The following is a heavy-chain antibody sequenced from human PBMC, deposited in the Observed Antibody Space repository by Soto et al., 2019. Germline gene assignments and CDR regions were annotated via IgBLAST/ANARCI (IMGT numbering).Heavy chain of an antibody. CDR3: VSAHGDSPNFES. D-gene: IGHD4-17*01. CDR1: GGSFSSADYY. Sequence: PSETLSLTCTVSGGSFSSADYYWTWIRQPPGKGLEWIGYIYYSGGTYYNPSLKSRVTISLDRSKNQFSLKLTSVTAADTAVYYRVSAHGDSPNFESWCQGTLVTVYS. J-gene: IGHJ4*02. CDR2: IYYSGGT. V-gene: IGHV4-30-4*01.